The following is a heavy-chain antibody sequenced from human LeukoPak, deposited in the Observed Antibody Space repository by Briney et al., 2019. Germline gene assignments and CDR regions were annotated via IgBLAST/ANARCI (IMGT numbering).Heavy chain of an antibody. J-gene: IGHJ6*02. V-gene: IGHV3-23*01. D-gene: IGHD4-17*01. CDR3: AMCLAPLRFEIGDYVWDLYYYYGMDV. CDR2: ISDSGGRT. Sequence: HLGGSLRLSCAVSGITLSNYGMSWIRQAPGKGLEWVAGISDSGGRTNYADSVKGRFTISRDNSKNTLYLQMNSLRAEDTAVYYCAMCLAPLRFEIGDYVWDLYYYYGMDVWGQGTTVTVSS. CDR1: GITLSNYG.